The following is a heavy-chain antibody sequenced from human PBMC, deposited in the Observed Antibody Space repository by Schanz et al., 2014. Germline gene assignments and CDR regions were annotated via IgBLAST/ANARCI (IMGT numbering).Heavy chain of an antibody. D-gene: IGHD2-2*01. CDR2: ISGSGGST. Sequence: EVQLLESGGGLVQPGGSLRLSCVASGFTFFGSFAMSWVRQAPGKGLEWVSAISGSGGSTVYADSVKGRFTISRDNAKNSLFLQMNSLSAEDTAVYYCAKVAPAATYLDSWGLGTLVTVSS. CDR1: GFTFFGSFA. CDR3: AKVAPAATYLDS. V-gene: IGHV3-23*01. J-gene: IGHJ4*02.